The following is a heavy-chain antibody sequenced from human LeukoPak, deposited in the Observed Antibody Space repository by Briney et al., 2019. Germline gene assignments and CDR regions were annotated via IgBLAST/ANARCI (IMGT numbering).Heavy chain of an antibody. CDR1: GGSISSYY. Sequence: SETLSLTCTVSGGSISSYYWSWIRQPPGKGLEWIGHIYYSGSTNYNPSLKSRVTISVDTSKNQFSLKLSSVTAADTAVYYCARVGAVAGVDYWGQGTLVTVSS. CDR3: ARVGAVAGVDY. CDR2: IYYSGST. V-gene: IGHV4-59*12. D-gene: IGHD6-19*01. J-gene: IGHJ4*02.